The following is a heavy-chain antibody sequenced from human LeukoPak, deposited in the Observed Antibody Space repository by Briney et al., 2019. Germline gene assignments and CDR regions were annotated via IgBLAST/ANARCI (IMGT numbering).Heavy chain of an antibody. J-gene: IGHJ4*02. CDR3: ARDSGYSGYDSYYFDY. V-gene: IGHV3-21*01. D-gene: IGHD5-12*01. Sequence: GGTLRLSCAASGFTFSSYSMNWVRQAPGKGLEWVSSISSSSSYIYYADSVKGRFTISRDNAKNSLYLQMNSLRAEDTAVYYCARDSGYSGYDSYYFDYWGQGTLVTVSS. CDR1: GFTFSSYS. CDR2: ISSSSSYI.